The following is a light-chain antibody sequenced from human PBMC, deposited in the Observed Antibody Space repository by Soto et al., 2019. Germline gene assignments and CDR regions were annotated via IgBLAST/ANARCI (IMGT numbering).Light chain of an antibody. V-gene: IGKV3-11*01. J-gene: IGKJ1*01. Sequence: EIVLTQSPATLSLSPGERATLSCRASQSVSSYLAWYQQKPGQAPRLLIYDASNRATGIPARFSGSGSGTDFTLTTSSLEPEDFAVYYCQQRSNWPPWTFGQGTNVEIK. CDR3: QQRSNWPPWT. CDR1: QSVSSY. CDR2: DAS.